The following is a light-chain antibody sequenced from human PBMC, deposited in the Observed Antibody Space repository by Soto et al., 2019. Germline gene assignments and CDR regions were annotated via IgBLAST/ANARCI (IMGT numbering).Light chain of an antibody. V-gene: IGKV1-6*01. Sequence: AIQMTQSPFSLSASVGDRVTITCRASQDIRDEVGWYQQKPGEAPKLLISAASNLQSGVPSRFSGSGSATDFTLTISSLQPEDFATYYCLQDYGYPRTFGQGTKVESK. CDR1: QDIRDE. J-gene: IGKJ1*01. CDR3: LQDYGYPRT. CDR2: AAS.